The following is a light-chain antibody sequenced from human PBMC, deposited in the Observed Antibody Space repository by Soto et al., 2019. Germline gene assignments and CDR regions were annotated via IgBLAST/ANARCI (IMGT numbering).Light chain of an antibody. V-gene: IGKV3-11*01. Sequence: TVLTQSPGTLSLSPGERATLSCRASQSLSTFLAWYQQKPGQAPRLLIYDASNRATGIPARFSGSGSGTDFTLTISSLEPEDFAVYYCQQRSNWPLTFGGGTKVDIK. J-gene: IGKJ4*01. CDR3: QQRSNWPLT. CDR2: DAS. CDR1: QSLSTF.